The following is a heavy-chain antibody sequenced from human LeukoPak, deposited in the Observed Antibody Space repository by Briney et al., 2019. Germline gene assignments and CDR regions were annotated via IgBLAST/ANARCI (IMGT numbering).Heavy chain of an antibody. V-gene: IGHV3-30*18. CDR2: ISYDGSNK. Sequence: GGSPRLSCAASGFTFSSYGMHWVRQAPGKGLEWVAVISYDGSNKYYADSVKGRFTISRDNSKNTLYLQMNSLRAEDTAVYYCAKSSSSYHISDYWGQGTLVTVSS. CDR3: AKSSSSYHISDY. J-gene: IGHJ4*02. CDR1: GFTFSSYG. D-gene: IGHD6-13*01.